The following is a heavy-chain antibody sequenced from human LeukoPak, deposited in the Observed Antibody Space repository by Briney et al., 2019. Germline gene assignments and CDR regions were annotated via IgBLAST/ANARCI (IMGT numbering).Heavy chain of an antibody. Sequence: GGSLRLSCAASGFTFSSYAMRCVRQAPGEGLEWVTAISGSGGNTSYADSVKGLFTNSRDNSKYTLYLQMDSLRAEDTAVYYCAKVLARNGWQMDYWGQGTLVTVSS. CDR2: ISGSGGNT. CDR3: AKVLARNGWQMDY. J-gene: IGHJ4*01. D-gene: IGHD6-19*01. CDR1: GFTFSSYA. V-gene: IGHV3-23*01.